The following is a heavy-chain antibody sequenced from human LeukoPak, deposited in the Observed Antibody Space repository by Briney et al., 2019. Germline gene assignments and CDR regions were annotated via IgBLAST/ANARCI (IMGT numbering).Heavy chain of an antibody. Sequence: SQTLSLTCAISGDSVSSKSVAWNWIRQSPSRGLEWLGRTYYGSTWYNDYAVSVKSRITINPDTSKNQFSLQLNSVTPEDTAVYFCARVKEEFTSGSAFDIWGQGTVVTVSS. D-gene: IGHD1-26*01. V-gene: IGHV6-1*01. CDR1: GDSVSSKSVA. CDR3: ARVKEEFTSGSAFDI. CDR2: TYYGSTWYN. J-gene: IGHJ3*02.